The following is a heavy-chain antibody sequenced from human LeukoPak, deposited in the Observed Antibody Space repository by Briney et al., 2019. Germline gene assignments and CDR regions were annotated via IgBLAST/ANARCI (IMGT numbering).Heavy chain of an antibody. Sequence: SQTLSLTCTVSGGSISSGGYYWSWIRQRPGKGLEWIGLIYYSGSTYYNPSLKSRLSISVDTSKNQFSLKLSSVTAADAAVYYCARAHIVTTMFFDYWGQGALVTVSS. J-gene: IGHJ4*02. CDR1: GGSISSGGYY. CDR2: IYYSGST. D-gene: IGHD5-12*01. V-gene: IGHV4-31*03. CDR3: ARAHIVTTMFFDY.